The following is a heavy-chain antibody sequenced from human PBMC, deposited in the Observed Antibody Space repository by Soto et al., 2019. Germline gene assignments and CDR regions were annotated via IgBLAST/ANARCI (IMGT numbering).Heavy chain of an antibody. V-gene: IGHV3-23*01. J-gene: IGHJ4*02. CDR2: ISGSGGST. D-gene: IGHD1-20*01. CDR3: ARGITGTPYFDY. Sequence: GGSLRLSCAASGFTFSSYAMSWVRQAPGKGLEWVSAISGSGGSTYYADSVKGRFTISRDNSKNTLYLQMNSLRAEDTAVYYCARGITGTPYFDYWGQGTLVTVSS. CDR1: GFTFSSYA.